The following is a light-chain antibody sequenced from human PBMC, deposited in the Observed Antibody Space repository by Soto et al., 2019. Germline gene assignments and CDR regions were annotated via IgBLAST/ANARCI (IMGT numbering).Light chain of an antibody. Sequence: EIVFTETPRTLSLSPGERATLSCRASQSVSSSYLAWYQQKPGQAPRLLIYGASSRATGIPDRFSGSGSGTDFTLTISRLEPEDFAVYYCQQYGSSPITFGQGTRLENK. CDR2: GAS. CDR3: QQYGSSPIT. V-gene: IGKV3-20*01. CDR1: QSVSSSY. J-gene: IGKJ5*01.